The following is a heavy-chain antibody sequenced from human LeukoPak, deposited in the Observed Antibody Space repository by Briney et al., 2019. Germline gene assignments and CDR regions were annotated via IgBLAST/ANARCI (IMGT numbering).Heavy chain of an antibody. V-gene: IGHV4-39*01. CDR2: IYYSGST. J-gene: IGHJ6*02. Sequence: SSETLSLTCTVSGGSISSSSYYWGWIRQPPGKGLEWIGSIYYSGSTYYNPSLQSRVTISVDTSKNQFSLKLSSVTAADTAVYYCASQRITIFGVVTKGYYYYGMDVWGQGTTVTVSS. CDR1: GGSISSSSYY. D-gene: IGHD3-3*01. CDR3: ASQRITIFGVVTKGYYYYGMDV.